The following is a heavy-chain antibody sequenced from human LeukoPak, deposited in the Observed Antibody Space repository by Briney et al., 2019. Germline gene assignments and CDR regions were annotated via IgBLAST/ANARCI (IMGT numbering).Heavy chain of an antibody. CDR1: GGSFSGYY. D-gene: IGHD3-10*01. J-gene: IGHJ5*02. Sequence: SETLSLTCAVYGGSFSGYYWSWIRQPPGKGLEWIGEINHSGSTNYNPSLKSRVTISVDTSKNQLSLKLSSVTAADTAVYYCARVTRITMVRGVRRWFDPWGQGTLVTVSS. V-gene: IGHV4-34*01. CDR2: INHSGST. CDR3: ARVTRITMVRGVRRWFDP.